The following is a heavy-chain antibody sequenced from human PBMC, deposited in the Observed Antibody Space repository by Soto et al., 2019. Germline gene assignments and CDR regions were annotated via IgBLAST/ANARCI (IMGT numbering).Heavy chain of an antibody. CDR2: TYYRSKWYN. D-gene: IGHD2-15*01. J-gene: IGHJ5*02. CDR3: AIDDGYCSGGRCPRSVVIFDP. Sequence: SQTLSLTCAISGDSVSSNSAAWNWIRQSPSRGLEWLGRTYYRSKWYNDYAVSVKSRITINPETSKKQFYLQLNSVTPEDTAVYYCAIDDGYCSGGRCPRSVVIFDPWGQGTLVTV. V-gene: IGHV6-1*01. CDR1: GDSVSSNSAA.